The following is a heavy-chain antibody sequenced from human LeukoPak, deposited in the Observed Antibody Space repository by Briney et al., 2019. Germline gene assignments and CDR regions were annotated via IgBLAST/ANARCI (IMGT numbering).Heavy chain of an antibody. V-gene: IGHV4-30-4*01. J-gene: IGHJ5*02. Sequence: PQTLSLTCTVAGGSLNSGAYYWGWIRHPPGKGLDWNAYMYYSGSTYYNPSLKSRVTMSADTSKNQLSLKLSSVTAADTAVYYCARPYYYDSRIDPWGQGILVTVSS. D-gene: IGHD3-22*01. CDR2: MYYSGST. CDR1: GGSLNSGAYY. CDR3: ARPYYYDSRIDP.